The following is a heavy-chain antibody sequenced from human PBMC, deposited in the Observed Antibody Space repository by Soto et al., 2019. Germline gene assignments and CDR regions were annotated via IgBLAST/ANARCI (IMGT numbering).Heavy chain of an antibody. CDR2: FDPEDGET. J-gene: IGHJ1*01. D-gene: IGHD6-19*01. Sequence: ALVKVSCKVSGYTLTELSMHWVRQAPGKGLEWMGGFDPEDGETIYAQKFQGRVTMTEDTSTDTAYMELSSLRSEDTAVYYCATPPESGWYSYFQHWGQGTLVTVSS. CDR1: GYTLTELS. CDR3: ATPPESGWYSYFQH. V-gene: IGHV1-24*01.